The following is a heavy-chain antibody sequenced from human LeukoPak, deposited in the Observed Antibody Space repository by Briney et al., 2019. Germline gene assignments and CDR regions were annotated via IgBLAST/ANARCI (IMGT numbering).Heavy chain of an antibody. D-gene: IGHD1-26*01. Sequence: SETLSLTCTVSGGSISSSSYYWGWIRQPPGKGLEWIGGIYYSGSTYYNPSLKSRVTISVDTSKNQFSLKLSSVTAADTAVYYCARLRIVGATKDFDYWGQGTLVTVSS. CDR2: IYYSGST. CDR1: GGSISSSSYY. CDR3: ARLRIVGATKDFDY. V-gene: IGHV4-39*01. J-gene: IGHJ4*02.